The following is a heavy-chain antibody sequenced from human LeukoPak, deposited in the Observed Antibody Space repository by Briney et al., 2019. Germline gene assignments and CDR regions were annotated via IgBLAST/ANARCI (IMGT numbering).Heavy chain of an antibody. V-gene: IGHV3-23*01. CDR3: ARARTDSSGYYRWGNYFDY. Sequence: PGGTLRLSCVASGLTFSSYGMSWVRQAPGKGLEWVSTISGSGGSTYYADSVKGRFTISRDNAKNSLYLQMNSLRAEDTAVYYCARARTDSSGYYRWGNYFDYWGQGTLVTVSS. J-gene: IGHJ4*02. CDR2: ISGSGGST. D-gene: IGHD3-22*01. CDR1: GLTFSSYG.